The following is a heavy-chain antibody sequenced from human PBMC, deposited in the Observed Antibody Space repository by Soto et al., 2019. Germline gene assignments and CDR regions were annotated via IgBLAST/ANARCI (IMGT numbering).Heavy chain of an antibody. J-gene: IGHJ5*02. CDR3: ARGQQLVDSWFDP. Sequence: QVQLVQSGAEVKKPGSSVKVSCKASGGTFSSYTISWVRQAPGQGLEWMGRIIPILGIANYAQKFQGRVTITADKSTSTAYMELSSLRSEDTAVYYWARGQQLVDSWFDPWGQGTLVTVSS. V-gene: IGHV1-69*02. D-gene: IGHD6-13*01. CDR1: GGTFSSYT. CDR2: IIPILGIA.